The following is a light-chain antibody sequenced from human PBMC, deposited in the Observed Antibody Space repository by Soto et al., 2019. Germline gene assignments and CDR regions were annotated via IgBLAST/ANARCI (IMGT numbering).Light chain of an antibody. CDR2: GNN. Sequence: QLVLTQPPSVSGAPGQRVTISCTGSSSNIGAGYDVHYYQQLPGRAPKLLIYGNNNRPSGVPDRFSGSKSGTSASLAITGLRADDEADYYCQSYDISLSGFVFGTGTKLTVL. V-gene: IGLV1-40*01. CDR3: QSYDISLSGFV. J-gene: IGLJ1*01. CDR1: SSNIGAGYD.